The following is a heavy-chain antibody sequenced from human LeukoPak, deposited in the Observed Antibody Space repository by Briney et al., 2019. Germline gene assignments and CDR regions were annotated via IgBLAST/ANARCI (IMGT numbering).Heavy chain of an antibody. Sequence: GGSLRLSCAASGFTFDSFSINWVRQAPGKGLEWVASISSSSTYIYYGGSVKGRFTISRDNAKNSLYLQMNSLRAEDTAVYYCARVVGVGASDYWGQGTLATVSS. V-gene: IGHV3-21*01. D-gene: IGHD1-26*01. CDR1: GFTFDSFS. CDR3: ARVVGVGASDY. J-gene: IGHJ4*02. CDR2: ISSSSTYI.